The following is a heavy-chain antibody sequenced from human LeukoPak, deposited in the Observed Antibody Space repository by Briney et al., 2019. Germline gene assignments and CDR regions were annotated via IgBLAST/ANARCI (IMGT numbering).Heavy chain of an antibody. CDR2: ISAYNGNT. V-gene: IGHV1-18*01. CDR3: ARDNVHSGYDYVPRGFDY. J-gene: IGHJ4*02. Sequence: ASVKASCKASGYTFTSYGISWVRQAPGQGLEWMGWISAYNGNTNYAQKLQGRVTMTTDTSTSTAYMELRSLRSDDTAVYYCARDNVHSGYDYVPRGFDYWGQGTLVTVSS. D-gene: IGHD5-12*01. CDR1: GYTFTSYG.